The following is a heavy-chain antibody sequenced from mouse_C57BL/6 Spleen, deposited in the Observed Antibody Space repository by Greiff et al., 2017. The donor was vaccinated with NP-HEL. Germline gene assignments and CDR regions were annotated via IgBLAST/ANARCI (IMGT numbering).Heavy chain of an antibody. V-gene: IGHV3-6*01. D-gene: IGHD2-3*01. CDR1: GYSITSGYY. CDR3: ASEIYDGYYDY. Sequence: EVQLQESGPGLVKPSQSLSLTCSVTGYSITSGYYWNWIRQFPGNKLEWMGYISYDGSNNYNPSLKNRISIPRDTSKNQFFLKLNSVTTEDTATYYFASEIYDGYYDYWGQGTTLTVSS. J-gene: IGHJ2*01. CDR2: ISYDGSN.